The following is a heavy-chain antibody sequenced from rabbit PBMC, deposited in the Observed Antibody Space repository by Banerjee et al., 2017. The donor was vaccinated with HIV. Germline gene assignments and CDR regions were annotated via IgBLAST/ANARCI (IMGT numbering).Heavy chain of an antibody. CDR1: GFDFSSYY. J-gene: IGHJ4*01. D-gene: IGHD2-1*01. CDR2: IDPVFGNT. V-gene: IGHV1S7*01. Sequence: QLKETGGGLVQPGGSLTLSCNASGFDFSSYYMSWVRQAPGKGLEWIGYIDPVFGNTYYASWVNGRFTISRHNAQNTLYLQLNSLTAADTATYFCARDPGGSMDLWGQGTLVTVS. CDR3: ARDPGGSMDL.